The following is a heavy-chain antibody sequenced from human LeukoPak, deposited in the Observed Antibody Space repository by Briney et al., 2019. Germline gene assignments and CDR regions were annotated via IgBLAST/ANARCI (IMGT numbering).Heavy chain of an antibody. Sequence: HSGGSLRLSRAASGFTFSSYAMSWVRQAPGKGLEWVSAISGSGGSTYYADSVKGRFTISRDNSKNTLYLQMNSLRAEDTAVYYCAKDGYSSGFDDAFDIWGQGTMVTVSS. CDR3: AKDGYSSGFDDAFDI. CDR1: GFTFSSYA. J-gene: IGHJ3*02. V-gene: IGHV3-23*01. CDR2: ISGSGGST. D-gene: IGHD6-25*01.